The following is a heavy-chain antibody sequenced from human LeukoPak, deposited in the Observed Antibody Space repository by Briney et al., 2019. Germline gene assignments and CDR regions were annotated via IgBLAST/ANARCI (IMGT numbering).Heavy chain of an antibody. V-gene: IGHV1-18*01. CDR2: ISAYNGNT. J-gene: IGHJ6*02. D-gene: IGHD5-18*01. CDR3: ARVNVRREIQLWKESYYYYGMDV. CDR1: GYTFTSYD. Sequence: ASVKVSCKASGYTFTSYDINWVRQATGQGLEWMGWISAYNGNTNYAQKLQGRVTMTTDTSTSTAYMELRSLRSDDTAVYYCARVNVRREIQLWKESYYYYGMDVWGQGTTVTVSS.